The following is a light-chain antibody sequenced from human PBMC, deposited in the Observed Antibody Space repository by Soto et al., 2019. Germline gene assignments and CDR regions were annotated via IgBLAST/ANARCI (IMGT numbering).Light chain of an antibody. CDR1: QSVLYSSNNKNY. CDR2: WAS. CDR3: HQYCSAPRT. J-gene: IGKJ4*01. Sequence: DIVMTQSPDSLAVSLGERATINCKSSQSVLYSSNNKNYLAWYQQKPGQPPKLLIYWASTRESGVPDRFSGSGSGTDFTLTISSLQAEDVAFYYCHQYCSAPRTFGGGTKVEIK. V-gene: IGKV4-1*01.